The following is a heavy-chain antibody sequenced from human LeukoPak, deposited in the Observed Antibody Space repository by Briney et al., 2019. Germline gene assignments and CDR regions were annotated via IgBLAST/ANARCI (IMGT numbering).Heavy chain of an antibody. D-gene: IGHD2-15*01. CDR2: INSDGGST. J-gene: IGHJ6*04. CDR1: EFTFSSYW. Sequence: GGSLRLSCAASEFTFSSYWMHWVRQAPGNGLVWVSRINSDGGSTTYADSVKGRFTISRDNAKNTLYLQMNSLRAEDTAVYYCARDGEDFAMDVWGKGTTVTVSS. CDR3: ARDGEDFAMDV. V-gene: IGHV3-74*03.